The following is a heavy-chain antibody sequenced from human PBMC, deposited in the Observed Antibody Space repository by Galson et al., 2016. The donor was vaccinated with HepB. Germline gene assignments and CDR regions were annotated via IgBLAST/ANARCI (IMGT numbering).Heavy chain of an antibody. D-gene: IGHD3-16*01. CDR3: ARRGLEGYWYFDL. Sequence: SVKVSCKASGGTFSSYAISWVRQAPGQGLEWMGGVIPMFGSVNYAQKFQGTVTITADESTSTAYMELSSLRSEDTAVYYCARRGLEGYWYFDLWGRGTLVTVSS. CDR1: GGTFSSYA. CDR2: VIPMFGSV. V-gene: IGHV1-69*13. J-gene: IGHJ2*01.